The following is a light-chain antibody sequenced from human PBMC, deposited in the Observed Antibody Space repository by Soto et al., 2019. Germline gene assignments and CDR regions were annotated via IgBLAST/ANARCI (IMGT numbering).Light chain of an antibody. CDR1: QGISTW. CDR2: GAS. V-gene: IGKV1-12*01. CDR3: QQADSFPLT. Sequence: IQMTQYPSSVSASVGDRVTITCRASQGISTWLDWYQQKPGKAPNLLIYGASSLQSGVPSRFSGSASGTDFTLTITSLQPEDFATYYCQQADSFPLTFGGGTKVEIK. J-gene: IGKJ4*01.